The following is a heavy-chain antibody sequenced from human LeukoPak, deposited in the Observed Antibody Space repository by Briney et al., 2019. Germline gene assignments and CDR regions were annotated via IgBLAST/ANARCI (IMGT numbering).Heavy chain of an antibody. D-gene: IGHD2-15*01. CDR2: MNPNSGNT. Sequence: ASVKVSCKASGYTFTSYDINWVRQATGQGLEWMGWMNPNSGNTGSAQRFQGRVTMTRNTSISTAYMELSGLRSEDTAVYYCARALRVGRYSADYWGQGTLVTVSS. CDR3: ARALRVGRYSADY. J-gene: IGHJ4*02. CDR1: GYTFTSYD. V-gene: IGHV1-8*01.